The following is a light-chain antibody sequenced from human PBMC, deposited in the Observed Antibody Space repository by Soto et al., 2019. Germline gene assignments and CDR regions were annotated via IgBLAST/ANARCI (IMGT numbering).Light chain of an antibody. CDR3: QQYGNSRWT. Sequence: EIVLTQSPDTLSLSPGERATLSCRASQSVSSSYLAWYQQTPGQAPRLLIYGTSNRATGIPDRFSGSGSGTDFTLTISRLEPEDFEVYYCQQYGNSRWTFGQGTKLEIK. CDR1: QSVSSSY. CDR2: GTS. J-gene: IGKJ1*01. V-gene: IGKV3-20*01.